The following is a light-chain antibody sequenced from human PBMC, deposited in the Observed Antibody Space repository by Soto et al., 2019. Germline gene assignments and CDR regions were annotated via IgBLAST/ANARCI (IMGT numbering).Light chain of an antibody. CDR3: QQYYSYPIT. J-gene: IGKJ5*01. Sequence: STGDRVTITFRASQGISSYLAWYQQKPGKAPKLLIYAASTLQSGVPSRFSGSGSGTDFTLTISCLQSEDFATYYCQQYYSYPITFGQGTRLEI. CDR1: QGISSY. V-gene: IGKV1-8*01. CDR2: AAS.